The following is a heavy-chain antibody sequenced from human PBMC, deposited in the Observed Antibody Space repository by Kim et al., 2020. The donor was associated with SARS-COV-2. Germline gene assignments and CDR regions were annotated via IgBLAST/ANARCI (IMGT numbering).Heavy chain of an antibody. J-gene: IGHJ6*02. CDR3: AKDGSLLPGGMDV. D-gene: IGHD3-22*01. V-gene: IGHV3-30*02. Sequence: YADSVKGRFTISRDKSKNTLYLQMNSLRAEDTAVYYCAKDGSLLPGGMDVWGQGTTGTVSS.